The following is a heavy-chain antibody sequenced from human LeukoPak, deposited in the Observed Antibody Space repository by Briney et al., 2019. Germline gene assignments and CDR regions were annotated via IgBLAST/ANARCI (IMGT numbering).Heavy chain of an antibody. CDR2: IIPIFGTA. V-gene: IGHV1-69*01. J-gene: IGHJ5*02. CDR1: GGTFSSYA. Sequence: SVKVSCKASGGTFSSYAISWVRQAPGQGLEWMGGIIPIFGTANYAQKFQGRVTITADESTSTAYMELSSLRTEDTAVYYCARASMRKYCGGDCYPPYNWFDPWGQGTLVTVSS. CDR3: ARASMRKYCGGDCYPPYNWFDP. D-gene: IGHD2-21*02.